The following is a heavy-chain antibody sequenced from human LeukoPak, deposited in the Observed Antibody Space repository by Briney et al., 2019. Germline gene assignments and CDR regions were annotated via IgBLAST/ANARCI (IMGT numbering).Heavy chain of an antibody. Sequence: ASVKVSCKASGYTFTSYYMHWVRQAPGQGLEWMEIINPSGGSTSYAQKFQGRVTMTRDTSTSTVYMELSSLRSEDTAVYYCARDDRLTDIVVVPAPTSLDYWGQGTLVTVSS. CDR1: GYTFTSYY. CDR2: INPSGGST. J-gene: IGHJ4*02. D-gene: IGHD2-2*01. CDR3: ARDDRLTDIVVVPAPTSLDY. V-gene: IGHV1-46*03.